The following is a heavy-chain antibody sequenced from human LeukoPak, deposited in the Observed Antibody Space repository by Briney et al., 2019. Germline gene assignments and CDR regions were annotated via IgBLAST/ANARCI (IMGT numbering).Heavy chain of an antibody. V-gene: IGHV4-34*01. D-gene: IGHD3-16*01. CDR2: INHSGST. Sequence: SETLSLTSAVYGGSFSGYYWSWIRQPPRKGLEWIGEINHSGSTNYNPSLKSRVTISVDTSKNQFSLKLSSVTAADTAVYYCARGGGGPTPFWFDPWGQGTLVTVSS. CDR3: ARGGGGPTPFWFDP. CDR1: GGSFSGYY. J-gene: IGHJ5*02.